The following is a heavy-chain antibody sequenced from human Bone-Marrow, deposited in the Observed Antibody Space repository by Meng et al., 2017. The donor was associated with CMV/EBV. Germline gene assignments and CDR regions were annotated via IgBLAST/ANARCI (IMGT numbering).Heavy chain of an antibody. J-gene: IGHJ4*02. D-gene: IGHD1-26*01. CDR2: ISSSSSYI. V-gene: IGHV3-21*03. CDR3: TRLGVAGWEKFDY. Sequence: GESLKISCAASGFTFSSYSMNWVRQAPGKGLEWVSSISSSSSYIYYADSVKGRFTISRDDSKSIAYLQMNSLKTEDTAVYFCTRLGVAGWEKFDYWGQGTLVTVSS. CDR1: GFTFSSYS.